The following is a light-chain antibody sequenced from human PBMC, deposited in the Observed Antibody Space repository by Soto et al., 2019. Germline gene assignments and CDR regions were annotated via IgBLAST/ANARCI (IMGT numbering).Light chain of an antibody. CDR1: SSDVGRFNV. V-gene: IGLV2-23*01. CDR3: CSYAGNNTMV. CDR2: EGT. Sequence: QSALTQPASVSGSPGQSITISCTGTSSDVGRFNVVSWYQQHPGKAPKVLIYEGTKRPSGVSNRFSGSKSGNTASLIISELQAEDEADYYCCSYAGNNTMVFGGGTKLTVL. J-gene: IGLJ2*01.